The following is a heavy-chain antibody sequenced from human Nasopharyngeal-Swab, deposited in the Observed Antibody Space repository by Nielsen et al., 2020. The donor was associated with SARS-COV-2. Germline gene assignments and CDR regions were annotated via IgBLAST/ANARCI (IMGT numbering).Heavy chain of an antibody. CDR1: GFTFSSYA. Sequence: GESLKISCAASGFTFSSYAMSWVRQAPGKGLEWVSAIGGSGGSTYYADSVKGRFTISRDNSKNTLYLQMNNLRAEDTAVYYCAKPDIAVRYYFDYWGQGTLVTVSS. J-gene: IGHJ4*02. CDR3: AKPDIAVRYYFDY. D-gene: IGHD6-19*01. V-gene: IGHV3-23*01. CDR2: IGGSGGST.